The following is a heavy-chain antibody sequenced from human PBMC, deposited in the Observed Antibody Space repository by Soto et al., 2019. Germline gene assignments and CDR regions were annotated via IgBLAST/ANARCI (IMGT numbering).Heavy chain of an antibody. D-gene: IGHD3-10*01. V-gene: IGHV4-34*01. J-gene: IGHJ6*02. CDR3: ARSGSGSYYDELYYYVMDV. Sequence: SETLSLTCAVYGGSFSDYYWSWIRQPPGKGLEWIGEVNHSGSTDYNPSLKSRVTISVDTSKNQFSLRLSSVTAADTAVYYCARSGSGSYYDELYYYVMDVCGQGTTVTVSS. CDR1: GGSFSDYY. CDR2: VNHSGST.